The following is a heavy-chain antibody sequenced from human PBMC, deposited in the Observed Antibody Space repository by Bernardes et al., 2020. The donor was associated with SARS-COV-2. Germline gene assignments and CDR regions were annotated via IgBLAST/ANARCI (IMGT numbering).Heavy chain of an antibody. CDR2: ISGRGCST. J-gene: IGHJ4*02. V-gene: IGHV3-23*01. D-gene: IGHD3-3*01. Sequence: GSLRLSCAASGFTFSSYSMSWVRQAPGKGLEWVSAISGRGCSTYYADSVKGRFTISRDNSKNTLYLQMNSLRAEDTAVYYCAKLAYYDFWSGYYYFDYWGQGTLVTVSS. CDR3: AKLAYYDFWSGYYYFDY. CDR1: GFTFSSYS.